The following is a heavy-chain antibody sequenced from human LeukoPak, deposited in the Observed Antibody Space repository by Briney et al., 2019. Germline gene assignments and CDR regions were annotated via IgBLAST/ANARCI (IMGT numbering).Heavy chain of an antibody. CDR2: IYPGDSDT. J-gene: IGHJ4*02. Sequence: GESLMISCKGSGYSFTSYWIGWVRQMPGKGLEWMGIIYPGDSDTRHSPSFQGQVTISADKSISTAYLQWSSLKASDTAMYYCARHGSTGYCSSTSCPIDYWGQGTLVTVSS. D-gene: IGHD2-2*01. CDR1: GYSFTSYW. V-gene: IGHV5-51*01. CDR3: ARHGSTGYCSSTSCPIDY.